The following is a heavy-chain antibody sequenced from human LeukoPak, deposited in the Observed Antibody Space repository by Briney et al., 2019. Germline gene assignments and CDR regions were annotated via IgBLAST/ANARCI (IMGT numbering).Heavy chain of an antibody. D-gene: IGHD3-22*01. Sequence: ASVKVSCKASGYTFTSYYMHWVRQAPGQGLEWMGIINPSGGGTSYAQKFQGRVTMTRDTSTSTVYMKLSSLRSEDTAVYYCARDSKARNYYDSSGGPYYFDYWGQGTLVTVSS. CDR1: GYTFTSYY. CDR2: INPSGGGT. V-gene: IGHV1-46*01. J-gene: IGHJ4*02. CDR3: ARDSKARNYYDSSGGPYYFDY.